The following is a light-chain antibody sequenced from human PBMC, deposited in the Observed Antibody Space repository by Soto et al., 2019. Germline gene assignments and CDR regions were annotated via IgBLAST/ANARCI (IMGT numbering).Light chain of an antibody. V-gene: IGKV1-39*01. CDR3: QLNST. CDR1: QTISSY. CDR2: ATA. Sequence: DIQMTQSPSSLSASVGDRVTITCRASQTISSYSNWYQQQPGKAPKLLIYATASLQSGVPSRFSGCRSGTDFSLTISSLQPEDFATYYCQLNSTFGPGTKVDIK. J-gene: IGKJ1*01.